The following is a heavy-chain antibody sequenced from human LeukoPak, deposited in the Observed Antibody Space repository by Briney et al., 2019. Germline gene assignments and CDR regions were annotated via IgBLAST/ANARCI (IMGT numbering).Heavy chain of an antibody. J-gene: IGHJ4*02. CDR1: GFTFSSYS. V-gene: IGHV3-21*01. Sequence: GGSLRLSCAASGFTFSSYSMNWVRQAPGKGLEWVSSISSSSSYIYYADSVKGRFNNSRDNAKNPLYLQMNNLRAEDTAVYYCARDRGSGWYLGYWGQGTLVTVSS. D-gene: IGHD6-19*01. CDR3: ARDRGSGWYLGY. CDR2: ISSSSSYI.